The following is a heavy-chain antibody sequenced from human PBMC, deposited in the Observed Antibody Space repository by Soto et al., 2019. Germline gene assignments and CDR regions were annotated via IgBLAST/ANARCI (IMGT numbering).Heavy chain of an antibody. CDR2: IIPIFGTA. J-gene: IGHJ4*02. V-gene: IGHV1-69*05. D-gene: IGHD3-16*02. CDR3: ARAGLLSGGVIGSLLDY. Sequence: QVQLVQSGAEVKKPGSSVKVSRKASGGTFSSYAISWVRQAPGQGLEWMGGIIPIFGTANYAQKFQGRVTXTXXESTSTAYMELSSLRSEDTAVYYCARAGLLSGGVIGSLLDYWGQGTLVTVSS. CDR1: GGTFSSYA.